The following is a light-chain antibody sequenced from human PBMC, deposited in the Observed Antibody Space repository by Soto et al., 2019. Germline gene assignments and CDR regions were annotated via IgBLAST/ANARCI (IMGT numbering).Light chain of an antibody. CDR2: DVS. CDR1: SSDVGGYNY. J-gene: IGLJ2*01. CDR3: SSYTSSSTEV. Sequence: QSVLTQPASVSGSPGQSITISCSGTSSDVGGYNYVTWYQHHPGKAPELMIYDVSNRPSGVPNRFSGSKSGNTASLTISGPQAEDEADYYCSSYTSSSTEVFGGRTKLTVL. V-gene: IGLV2-14*03.